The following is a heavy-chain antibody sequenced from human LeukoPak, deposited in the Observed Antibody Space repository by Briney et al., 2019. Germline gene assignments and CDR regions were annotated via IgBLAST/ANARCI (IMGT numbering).Heavy chain of an antibody. CDR3: ASGVGVPATDYGMDV. Sequence: GASVKVSCKASGYTFTSYGVSWVRQAPGQGLEWMGWISTYNGNTNYPQRLQGRVTITRDTSASTAYMELSSLRSEDTAVYYCASGVGVPATDYGMDVWGQGTTVTVSS. CDR2: ISTYNGNT. D-gene: IGHD1-26*01. V-gene: IGHV1-18*01. CDR1: GYTFTSYG. J-gene: IGHJ6*02.